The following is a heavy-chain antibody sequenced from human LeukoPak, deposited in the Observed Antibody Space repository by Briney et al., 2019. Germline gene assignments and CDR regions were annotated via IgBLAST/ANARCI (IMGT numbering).Heavy chain of an antibody. CDR2: ISGSGGST. CDR3: AKNRGYSYGGGDY. CDR1: GFTFSSYG. J-gene: IGHJ4*02. Sequence: GGSLRLSCAASGFTFSSYGMSWVRQAPGKGLEWVSAISGSGGSTYYADSVKGRFTISRDNSKNTLYLQMNSLRAEDTAVYYCAKNRGYSYGGGDYWGQGTLVTVSS. D-gene: IGHD5-18*01. V-gene: IGHV3-23*01.